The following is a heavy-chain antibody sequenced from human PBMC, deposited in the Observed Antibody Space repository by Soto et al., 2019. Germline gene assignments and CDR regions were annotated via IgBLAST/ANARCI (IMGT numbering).Heavy chain of an antibody. CDR3: VIVEYYYGSGHLTY. CDR1: GFTFSSYA. D-gene: IGHD3-10*01. Sequence: GRTLRLSSAASGFTFSSYAMSWVRQAPGKGLEWVSAISGSGGSTYYADSVKGRFTISRATSKNTLYMQMKSLRAEDTDVYYCVIVEYYYGSGHLTYWVQGSLVSVSS. J-gene: IGHJ4*02. CDR2: ISGSGGST. V-gene: IGHV3-23*01.